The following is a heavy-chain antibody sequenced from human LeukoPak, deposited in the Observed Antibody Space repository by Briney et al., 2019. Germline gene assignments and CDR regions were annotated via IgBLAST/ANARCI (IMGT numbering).Heavy chain of an antibody. D-gene: IGHD2/OR15-2a*01. CDR1: GFTFSRYW. Sequence: TGGSLRLSCAASGFTFSRYWMSWVRQAPGKGLEWVSVLYSGGSTYYADSVKDRFTISRDNSKNTLYLQMHSLRAEDTALYYCAKGGVSMPEAYWGQGTLVTVSS. CDR3: AKGGVSMPEAY. J-gene: IGHJ4*02. CDR2: LYSGGST. V-gene: IGHV3-66*01.